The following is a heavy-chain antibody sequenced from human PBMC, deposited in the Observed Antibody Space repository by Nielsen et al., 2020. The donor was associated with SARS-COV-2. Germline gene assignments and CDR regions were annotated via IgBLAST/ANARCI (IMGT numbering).Heavy chain of an antibody. Sequence: GESLKISCAASGFTFSSYSMNWVRQAPGKGLEWVSSISSSSSYIYYADSVKGRFTISRDNAKNSLYLQMNSLRAEDTAVYYCARDRGSHSGYVDYYYYGMDVWGQGTTVTVSS. J-gene: IGHJ6*02. CDR3: ARDRGSHSGYVDYYYYGMDV. CDR1: GFTFSSYS. CDR2: ISSSSSYI. V-gene: IGHV3-21*01. D-gene: IGHD5-12*01.